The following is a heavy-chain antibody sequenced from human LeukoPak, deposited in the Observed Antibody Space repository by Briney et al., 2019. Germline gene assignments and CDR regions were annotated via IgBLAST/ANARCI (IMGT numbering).Heavy chain of an antibody. CDR2: VETEHGET. Sequence: TVKISCKVSGYTFIDYYRHWVQQAPGKGLEWMGLVETEHGETIYAEKFQGTLTITADTSTDTAYMELSSLRSEDTAIYYCARATDKGQQLGRGWFDPWGQGTLVTVSS. D-gene: IGHD6-13*01. CDR3: ARATDKGQQLGRGWFDP. J-gene: IGHJ5*02. V-gene: IGHV1-69-2*01. CDR1: GYTFIDYY.